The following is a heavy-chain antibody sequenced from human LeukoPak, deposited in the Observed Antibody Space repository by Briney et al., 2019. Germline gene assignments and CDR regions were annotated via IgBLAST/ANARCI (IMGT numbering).Heavy chain of an antibody. CDR3: AKDLDWNDALNGMDV. J-gene: IGHJ6*02. D-gene: IGHD1-1*01. Sequence: GGSLRLSCAASGFTFSNYGMHWVRQAPGKGLEWVAFIRYDGSNKYYPDSVKGRFTISRDNSKNTLYLQMNSLRAEDTAVYYCAKDLDWNDALNGMDVWGQGTTVIVSS. V-gene: IGHV3-30*02. CDR1: GFTFSNYG. CDR2: IRYDGSNK.